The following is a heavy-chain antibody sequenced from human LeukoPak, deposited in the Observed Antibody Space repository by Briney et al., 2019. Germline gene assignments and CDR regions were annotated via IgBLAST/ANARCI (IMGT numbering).Heavy chain of an antibody. V-gene: IGHV4-34*01. CDR2: INHRGST. CDR1: GGSISSYY. Sequence: PSETLSLTCTVSGGSISSYYWSWIRQPPGKGLEWIGEINHRGSTNYNPSLKSRVTISVDTSKNQFSLKLNSVTAADTAVYYCAREPIVVVSRVYYYYYMDVWGKGTTVTVSS. D-gene: IGHD3-22*01. CDR3: AREPIVVVSRVYYYYYMDV. J-gene: IGHJ6*03.